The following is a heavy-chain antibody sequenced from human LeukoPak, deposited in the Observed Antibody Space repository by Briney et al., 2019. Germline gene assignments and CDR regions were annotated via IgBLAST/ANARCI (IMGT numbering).Heavy chain of an antibody. CDR1: GYTFTSYA. CDR3: ASRYSGYENNWFDP. J-gene: IGHJ5*02. CDR2: INAGNGNT. Sequence: ASVKVSCKASGYTFTSYAMHWARQAPGQRLEWMGWINAGNGNTKYSQKFQGRVTITRDTSASTAYMELSSLRSEDTAVYYCASRYSGYENNWFDPWGQGTLVTVSS. V-gene: IGHV1-3*01. D-gene: IGHD5-12*01.